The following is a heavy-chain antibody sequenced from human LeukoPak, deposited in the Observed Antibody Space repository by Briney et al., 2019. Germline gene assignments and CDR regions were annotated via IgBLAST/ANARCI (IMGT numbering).Heavy chain of an antibody. Sequence: PGGSLRLSCAASGFTFSSYAMSWVRQAPGKGLEWVSAISGSGGSTYYADSVKGRFTISRDNSKNTLYLQMNSLRAEDTAVYYCARGAIPYCTNGVCYRKRGGYYFDYWGQGTLVTVSS. CDR1: GFTFSSYA. CDR3: ARGAIPYCTNGVCYRKRGGYYFDY. CDR2: ISGSGGST. D-gene: IGHD2-8*01. J-gene: IGHJ4*02. V-gene: IGHV3-23*01.